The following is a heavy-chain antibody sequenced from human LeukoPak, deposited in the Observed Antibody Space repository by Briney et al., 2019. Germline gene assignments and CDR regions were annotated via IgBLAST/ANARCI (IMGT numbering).Heavy chain of an antibody. CDR3: AREMSLYDFWSGYYIFDD. V-gene: IGHV4-4*07. J-gene: IGHJ4*02. Sequence: SETLSLTCNVPGGSISSYYWSWIRKPAGKGLEWIERIYTSGSTNSNPSLKSRVTMSVDTSKNQFSLKLSSVTAADTAVYYCAREMSLYDFWSGYYIFDDWDQGTLVTVSS. D-gene: IGHD3-3*01. CDR2: IYTSGST. CDR1: GGSISSYY.